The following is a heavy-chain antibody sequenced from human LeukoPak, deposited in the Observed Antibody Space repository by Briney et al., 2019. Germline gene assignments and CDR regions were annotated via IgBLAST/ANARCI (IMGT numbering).Heavy chain of an antibody. Sequence: SETLSLTCTVSGGSISSSPYYWGWIRQPPGKGLEWIGSIYYSGTTHYSPSLESRVTISVDTSQNQFSLKLSSVTAADTAVYYCASRKLGNDYWGQGTLVTVSS. V-gene: IGHV4-39*07. D-gene: IGHD7-27*01. CDR1: GGSISSSPYY. J-gene: IGHJ4*02. CDR2: IYYSGTT. CDR3: ASRKLGNDY.